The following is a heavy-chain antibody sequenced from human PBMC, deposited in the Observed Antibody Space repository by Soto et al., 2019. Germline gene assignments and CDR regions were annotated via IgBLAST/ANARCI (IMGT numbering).Heavy chain of an antibody. V-gene: IGHV4-34*01. Sequence: QVQLQQWGAGLLKPSETLFLTCAVYGGSFSGYYWSWIRQPPGKGLEWIGEINHSGSTNYNPSLKSRVTISVDTSKNQFSLKLSSVTAADTAVYYCARVDSSSAPYYYYGMDVWGQGTTVTVSS. CDR2: INHSGST. CDR1: GGSFSGYY. D-gene: IGHD6-6*01. CDR3: ARVDSSSAPYYYYGMDV. J-gene: IGHJ6*02.